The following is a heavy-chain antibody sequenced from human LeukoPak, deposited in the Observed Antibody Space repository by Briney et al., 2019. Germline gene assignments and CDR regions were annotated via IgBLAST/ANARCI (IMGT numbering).Heavy chain of an antibody. V-gene: IGHV1-8*02. CDR3: AREIAAASHIDY. J-gene: IGHJ4*02. CDR2: MNPNSGNT. Sequence: ASVKVSCKASGYTFTSYGISWVRQATGQGLEWMGWMNPNSGNTGYAQKFQGRVTMTRNTSISTAYMELSSLRSEDTAVYYCAREIAAASHIDYWGQGTLVTVSS. CDR1: GYTFTSYG. D-gene: IGHD6-13*01.